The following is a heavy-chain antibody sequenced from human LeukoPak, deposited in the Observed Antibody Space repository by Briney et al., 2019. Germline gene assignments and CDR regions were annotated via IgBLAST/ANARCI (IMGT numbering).Heavy chain of an antibody. CDR3: ARGQWELHRALVY. V-gene: IGHV1-69*05. CDR2: IIPIFGTA. Sequence: ASVKVSCKASGGTFSSYAISWVRQAPGQGLEWMGGIIPIFGTANYAQKFQGRVTITTDESTSTAYMELSSLRAEDTAVYYCARGQWELHRALVYWGQGAIVADCS. J-gene: IGHJ4*02. D-gene: IGHD1-26*01. CDR1: GGTFSSYA.